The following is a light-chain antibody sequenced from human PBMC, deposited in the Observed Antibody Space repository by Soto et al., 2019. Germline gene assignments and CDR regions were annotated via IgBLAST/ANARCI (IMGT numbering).Light chain of an antibody. V-gene: IGKV3-11*01. Sequence: EIVLTQSPATLSLSPGERATLSCRASQSVSSYLAWYQQKPGQAPRLLIYDASNRATGIPARFSGSGSGTDFTLTISSLDPEDFAVYYCQQRSNWPPWTFGPGTKVEIK. CDR2: DAS. CDR1: QSVSSY. J-gene: IGKJ1*01. CDR3: QQRSNWPPWT.